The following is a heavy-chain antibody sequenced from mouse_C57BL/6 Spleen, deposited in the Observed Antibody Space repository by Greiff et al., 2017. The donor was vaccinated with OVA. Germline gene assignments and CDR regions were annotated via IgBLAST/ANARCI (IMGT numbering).Heavy chain of an antibody. D-gene: IGHD1-1*01. CDR2: ISDGGSYT. V-gene: IGHV5-4*01. CDR1: GFTFSSYA. J-gene: IGHJ4*01. Sequence: DVKLVESGGGLVKPGGSLKLSCAASGFTFSSYAMSWVRQTPEKRLEWVATISDGGSYTYYPDNVKGRFTISRDNAKNNLYLQMSHLKSEDTAMYYCARDRDYYGSSSYYYAMDYWGQGTSVTVSS. CDR3: ARDRDYYGSSSYYYAMDY.